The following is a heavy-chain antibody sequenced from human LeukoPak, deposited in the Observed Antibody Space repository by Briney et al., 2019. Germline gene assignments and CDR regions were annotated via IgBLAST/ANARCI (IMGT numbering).Heavy chain of an antibody. Sequence: GGSLRLYCAASERTFSSYGMNWVRQAPGKGLEWVSYTSSSSSTISYADSVRGRFTISRDSAKKSLYLLMNSLRAEDTAVYYCAREAPAFDIWGQGTMVTVSS. J-gene: IGHJ3*02. V-gene: IGHV3-48*01. CDR3: AREAPAFDI. CDR2: TSSSSSTI. CDR1: ERTFSSYG.